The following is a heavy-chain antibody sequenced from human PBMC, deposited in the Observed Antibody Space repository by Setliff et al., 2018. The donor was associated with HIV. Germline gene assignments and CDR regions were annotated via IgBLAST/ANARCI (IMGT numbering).Heavy chain of an antibody. CDR2: IYYSGRT. V-gene: IGHV4-39*07. CDR3: ARGARLLAGYSDRWDYYYMGV. D-gene: IGHD6-13*01. CDR1: GGSISSSSYY. Sequence: SETLSLTCTVSGGSISSSSYYWGWIRQPPGKGLEWIGSIYYSGRTYYNPSLKSRFTISVDTSKNQFSLKVNSVTAADTAVYYCARGARLLAGYSDRWDYYYMGVWGKGTTVTVSS. J-gene: IGHJ6*03.